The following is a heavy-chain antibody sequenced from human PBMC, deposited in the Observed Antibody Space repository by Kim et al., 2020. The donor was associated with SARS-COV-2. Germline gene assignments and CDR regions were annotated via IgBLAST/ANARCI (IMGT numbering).Heavy chain of an antibody. CDR3: ARGGRRGKQLVSY. Sequence: YAQKFQGRVTMTRNTSISTAYMELSSLRSEDTAVYYCARGGRRGKQLVSYWGQGTLVTVSS. J-gene: IGHJ4*02. D-gene: IGHD6-13*01. V-gene: IGHV1-8*01.